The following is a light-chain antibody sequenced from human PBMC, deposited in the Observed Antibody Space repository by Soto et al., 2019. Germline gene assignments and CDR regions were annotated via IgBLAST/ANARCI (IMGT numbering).Light chain of an antibody. V-gene: IGKV2-28*01. CDR3: MQALQTPLYS. Sequence: DIVMTQSPLSLPVTPGEPASISCRSSQSLLHGNGYNYLDWYLQKPGQSPQLLIYLGSNRASGVPDRFSGSGSGTDFTLKISRVEAEDVGIYYCMQALQTPLYSFGQGTKGDIK. J-gene: IGKJ2*03. CDR1: QSLLHGNGYNY. CDR2: LGS.